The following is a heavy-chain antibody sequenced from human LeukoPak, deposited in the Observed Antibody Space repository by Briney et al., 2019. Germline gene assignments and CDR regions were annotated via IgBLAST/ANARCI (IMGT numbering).Heavy chain of an antibody. V-gene: IGHV3-13*01. CDR2: IGTAGDT. CDR1: GFTFSSYD. D-gene: IGHD6-19*01. J-gene: IGHJ5*02. Sequence: QPGGSLRLSCAASGFTFSSYDMHWVRQATGKGLEWVSAIGTAGDTYYPGSVKSRFTISRENAKNSLYLQMNSLRAGDTAVYYCARGAYSSGWYENWFDPWGQGTLVTVSS. CDR3: ARGAYSSGWYENWFDP.